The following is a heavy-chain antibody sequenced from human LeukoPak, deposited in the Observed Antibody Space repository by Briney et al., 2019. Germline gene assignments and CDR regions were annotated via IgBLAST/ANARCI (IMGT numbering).Heavy chain of an antibody. V-gene: IGHV4-39*07. CDR2: IYYSGST. CDR3: ARMISGSYYN. Sequence: SETLSLTCTVSGGSISSSSYYWGWIRQPPGKGLEWIGSIYYSGSTYYNPSLKSRVTISVDTSKNQFSLKLSSVTAADTAVYYCARMISGSYYNWGQGTLVTVSS. J-gene: IGHJ4*02. CDR1: GGSISSSSYY. D-gene: IGHD3-10*01.